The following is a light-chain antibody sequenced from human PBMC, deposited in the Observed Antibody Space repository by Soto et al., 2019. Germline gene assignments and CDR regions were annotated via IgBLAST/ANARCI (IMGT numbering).Light chain of an antibody. CDR3: SSYTSSSPPYV. J-gene: IGLJ1*01. CDR1: SRDVGAYNT. CDR2: DVS. Sequence: QSALTQPASVSGSPGQSITISCTGTSRDVGAYNTVSWYQQHPGKVPKVIIYDVSNRPSGVSNRFSGSKSGKTASLTISGLQAEDEADYYCSSYTSSSPPYVFGTGTKLTVL. V-gene: IGLV2-14*03.